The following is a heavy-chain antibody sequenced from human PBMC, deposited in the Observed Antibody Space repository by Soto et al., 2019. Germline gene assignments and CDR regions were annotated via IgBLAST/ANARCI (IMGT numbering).Heavy chain of an antibody. D-gene: IGHD6-19*01. V-gene: IGHV1-24*01. CDR2: FDPEDGET. Sequence: VKVSCKVSGYTLTELSMHWVRQAPGKGLEWMGGFDPEDGETIYAQKFQGRVTMTEDTSTDTAYMELSSLRSEDTAVYYCAADAASSGWNDGAFDIWGQGTMVTVSS. J-gene: IGHJ3*02. CDR1: GYTLTELS. CDR3: AADAASSGWNDGAFDI.